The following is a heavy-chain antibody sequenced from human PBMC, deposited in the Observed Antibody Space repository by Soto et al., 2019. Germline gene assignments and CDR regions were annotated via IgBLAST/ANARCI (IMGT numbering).Heavy chain of an antibody. CDR1: GFTFSSYW. J-gene: IGHJ4*02. V-gene: IGHV3-7*01. CDR3: ARDGSGGDWRFFDY. CDR2: IKQDGSEK. D-gene: IGHD3-10*01. Sequence: PGGSLRLSCAASGFTFSSYWMSWVRQAPGKGLEWVGNIKQDGSEKNYVDSVKGRFTISRDNAKNSLYLQMNSLRAEDTAVYYCARDGSGGDWRFFDYWGQGTLVTVSS.